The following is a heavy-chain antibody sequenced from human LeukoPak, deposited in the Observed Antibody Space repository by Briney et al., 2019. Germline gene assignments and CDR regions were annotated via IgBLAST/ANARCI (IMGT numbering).Heavy chain of an antibody. V-gene: IGHV3-23*01. CDR3: AKDPRYGSGSYSDY. CDR1: GFTFSSYA. Sequence: GGSLRLSCAASGFTFSSYAMSWVRQAPGKGLEWVSAISGSGGSTYYADSVKGRFTISRDNSKNTLYLQMNSLRAEGTAVYYCAKDPRYGSGSYSDYWGQGTLVTVSS. CDR2: ISGSGGST. J-gene: IGHJ4*02. D-gene: IGHD3-10*01.